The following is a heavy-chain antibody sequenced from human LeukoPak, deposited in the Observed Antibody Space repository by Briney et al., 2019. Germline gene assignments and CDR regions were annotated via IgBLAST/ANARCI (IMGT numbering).Heavy chain of an antibody. CDR3: ATGPYYDILTGPEDY. J-gene: IGHJ4*02. Sequence: GGSLRLSCAASGFTFSSYAMSWVRQAPGKGLEWVSAISGSGGSTYYADSVKGRFTISRDNSKNTLYLQMNSLRAEDTAVYYCATGPYYDILTGPEDYWGQGTLVTVSS. CDR1: GFTFSSYA. D-gene: IGHD3-9*01. CDR2: ISGSGGST. V-gene: IGHV3-23*01.